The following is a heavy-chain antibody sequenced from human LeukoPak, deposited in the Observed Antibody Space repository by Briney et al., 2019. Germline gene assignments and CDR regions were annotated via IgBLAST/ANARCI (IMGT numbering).Heavy chain of an antibody. D-gene: IGHD6-13*01. V-gene: IGHV3-23*01. J-gene: IGHJ4*02. CDR2: ISGSGGST. Sequence: PGGSLRLSCAASGFTFSNHAMNWVRQAPGKGLEWVSAISGSGGSTYYADSVKGRFTISRDNSKNTLYLQMNSLRAEDTAVYYCAKARFGSSWYLDYWGQGTLVTVSS. CDR1: GFTFSNHA. CDR3: AKARFGSSWYLDY.